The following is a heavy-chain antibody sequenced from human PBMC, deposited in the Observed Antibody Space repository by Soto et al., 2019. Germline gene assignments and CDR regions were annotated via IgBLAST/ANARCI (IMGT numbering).Heavy chain of an antibody. D-gene: IGHD2-21*01. V-gene: IGHV4-28*01. CDR3: ARAYGGGDCYYPGKNYYYYSYMDV. Sequence: QVQLQESGPGLVKPSDTLSLTCAVSGYSISSSNWWGWIRQPPGKGLEWIGYIYYSGSTYYNPSLKGRVTMSVATSKNQFSLKWSSVTAVDTAVYYCARAYGGGDCYYPGKNYYYYSYMDVWAKGPRSPSP. J-gene: IGHJ6*03. CDR2: IYYSGST. CDR1: GYSISSSNW.